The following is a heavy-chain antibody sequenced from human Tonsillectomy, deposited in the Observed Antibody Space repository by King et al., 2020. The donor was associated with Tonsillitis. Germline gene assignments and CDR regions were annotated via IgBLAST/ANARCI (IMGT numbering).Heavy chain of an antibody. CDR3: AREISLADAFDI. Sequence: QLQESGPGLVKPSETLSLTCTVSGGSISSYHWSWIRQPPGKGLEWIGYIYYSGSTNYNPSLKSRVTMSVDTSKSQFSLKLSSVTAADTAVYYCAREISLADAFDIWGQGTMVTVSS. D-gene: IGHD1-1*01. CDR2: IYYSGST. V-gene: IGHV4-59*01. J-gene: IGHJ3*02. CDR1: GGSISSYH.